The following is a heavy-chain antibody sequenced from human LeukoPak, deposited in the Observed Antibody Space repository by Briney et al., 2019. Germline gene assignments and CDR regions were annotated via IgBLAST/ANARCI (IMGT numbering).Heavy chain of an antibody. Sequence: GGSLRLSCAASGFTFSSYWMSWVRQAPGKGLEWVANIKQAGSEKYYVDSVKGRFTISRDNAKNSLYLQMNSLRAEDTAVYYCARWDGDYEGAEWFDPWGQGTLVTVSS. CDR1: GFTFSSYW. CDR2: IKQAGSEK. D-gene: IGHD4-17*01. CDR3: ARWDGDYEGAEWFDP. V-gene: IGHV3-7*01. J-gene: IGHJ5*02.